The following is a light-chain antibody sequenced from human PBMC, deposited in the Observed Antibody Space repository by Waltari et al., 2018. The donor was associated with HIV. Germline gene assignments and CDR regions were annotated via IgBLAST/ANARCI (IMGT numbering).Light chain of an antibody. V-gene: IGLV2-14*01. CDR3: SSYTTGSTLVV. J-gene: IGLJ1*01. Sequence: QSPLTQPASVSGSPGQSITISCTGTSSDVGGYHYVSWYQQFPGKAPKLMISEVSNRPSGVSDRLSGSKSGNTASLTISGLQAEDEADYYCSSYTTGSTLVVFGTGTKVIVL. CDR1: SSDVGGYHY. CDR2: EVS.